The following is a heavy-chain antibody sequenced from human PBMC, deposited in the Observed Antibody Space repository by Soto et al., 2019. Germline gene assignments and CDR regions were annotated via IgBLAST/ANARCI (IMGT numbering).Heavy chain of an antibody. CDR3: VRDRPNTESLTGYFDT. V-gene: IGHV3-33*01. Sequence: GGSLRLSCEASGFVFRTFRMHWVRRAPGKGLEWLATIRFDGSTARYAESVRGRFKTSRDNSMNTLYLQLDRLRVEDTAVYYCVRDRPNTESLTGYFDTWGQGTPVTVSS. CDR1: GFVFRTFR. J-gene: IGHJ4*02. D-gene: IGHD3-9*01. CDR2: IRFDGSTA.